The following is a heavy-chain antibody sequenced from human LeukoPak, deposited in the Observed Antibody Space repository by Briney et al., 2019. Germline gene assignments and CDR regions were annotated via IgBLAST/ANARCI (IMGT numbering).Heavy chain of an antibody. V-gene: IGHV5-51*01. CDR2: IYAGDSDT. J-gene: IGHJ3*02. Sequence: GESLKISCKGSGYSFTNYWIAWVRQMPGKGLEWMGIIYAGDSDTRYSPSFQGQVTISADKSISTAYLQWSSLKASDTAMYHCARTYYYDNSGYNWDAFDIWGQGTMVTVSS. CDR1: GYSFTNYW. D-gene: IGHD3-22*01. CDR3: ARTYYYDNSGYNWDAFDI.